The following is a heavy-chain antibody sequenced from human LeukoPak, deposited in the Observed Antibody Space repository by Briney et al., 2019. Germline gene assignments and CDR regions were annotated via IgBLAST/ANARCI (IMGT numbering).Heavy chain of an antibody. CDR1: GSTFSSYG. CDR2: ISGSGGST. CDR3: ADRWLHFDY. J-gene: IGHJ4*02. D-gene: IGHD5-12*01. V-gene: IGHV3-23*01. Sequence: GGSLRLSCAASGSTFSSYGMSWVRQAPGKGLEWVSAISGSGGSTYYADSVKGRLTISRDNSKNTLYLQMNSLRAEDTAVYYCADRWLHFDYWGQGTLVTVSS.